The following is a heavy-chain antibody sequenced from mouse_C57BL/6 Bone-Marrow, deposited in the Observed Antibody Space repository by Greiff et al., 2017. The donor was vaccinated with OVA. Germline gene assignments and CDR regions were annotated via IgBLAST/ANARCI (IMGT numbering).Heavy chain of an antibody. CDR2: ISSGGDYI. CDR1: GFTFSSYA. D-gene: IGHD1-1*01. J-gene: IGHJ3*01. Sequence: EVKLVESGEGLVKPGGSLKLSCAASGFTFSSYAMSWVRQTPEKRLEWVAYISSGGDYIYYADTVKGGFTISRDNARNTLYLQMSSLKSEDTAMYYCTRDYYYGPWFAYWGQGTLVTVSA. CDR3: TRDYYYGPWFAY. V-gene: IGHV5-9-1*02.